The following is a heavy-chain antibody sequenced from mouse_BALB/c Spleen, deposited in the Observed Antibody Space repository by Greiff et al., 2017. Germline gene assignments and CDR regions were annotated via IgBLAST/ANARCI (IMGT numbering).Heavy chain of an antibody. Sequence: QVQLQQSGAELAKPGASVKMSCKASGYTFTSYWMHWVKQRPGQGLEWIGYINPSTGYTEYNQKFKDKATLTADKSSSTAYMQLSSLTSEDTAVYYCARGGGNSVWFAYWGQGTLVTVSA. D-gene: IGHD2-1*01. J-gene: IGHJ3*01. CDR3: ARGGGNSVWFAY. CDR1: GYTFTSYW. CDR2: INPSTGYT. V-gene: IGHV1-7*01.